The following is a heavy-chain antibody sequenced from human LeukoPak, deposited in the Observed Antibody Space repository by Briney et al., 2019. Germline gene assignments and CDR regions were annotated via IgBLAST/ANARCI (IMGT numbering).Heavy chain of an antibody. CDR1: GGSISTNS. Sequence: SETLSLNCTVSGGSISTNSWSWIRQPPGKGLEWIGSIYHSGSTYYNPSLKSRVTISVDTSKNQFSLKLSSVTAADTAVYYCARDRGALRFLEWLPKRNWFDPWGQGTLVTVSS. J-gene: IGHJ5*02. D-gene: IGHD3-3*01. V-gene: IGHV4-38-2*02. CDR3: ARDRGALRFLEWLPKRNWFDP. CDR2: IYHSGST.